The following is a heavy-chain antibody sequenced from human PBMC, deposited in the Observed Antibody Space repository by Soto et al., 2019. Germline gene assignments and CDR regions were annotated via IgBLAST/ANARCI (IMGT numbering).Heavy chain of an antibody. CDR2: INPILSMS. J-gene: IGHJ4*02. CDR3: ASSYGSGYWACDS. V-gene: IGHV1-69*02. CDR1: GDTFTFYS. D-gene: IGHD3-10*01. Sequence: QVQLVQSGAEVKKPGSSVRVSCKASGDTFTFYSINWVRQAPGLGLEWMGRINPILSMSNYAQRFQGRVTXTXDXXTSTAYMELSSLRSEDTAMYYCASSYGSGYWACDSWGQGALVTVSS.